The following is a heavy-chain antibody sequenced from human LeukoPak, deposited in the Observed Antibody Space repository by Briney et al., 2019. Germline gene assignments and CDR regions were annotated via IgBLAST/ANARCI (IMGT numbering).Heavy chain of an antibody. D-gene: IGHD2-15*01. J-gene: IGHJ4*02. CDR1: GYTFTGYY. CDR3: ARREASANFDY. Sequence: ASVKVSCKASGYTFTGYYIHWVRQAPGQGLEWMGWINPNSGGTNYAQKFQGRVTMTRDTSISTAYMELSRLRSDDTATYYCARREASANFDYWGQGALVTVSS. V-gene: IGHV1-2*02. CDR2: INPNSGGT.